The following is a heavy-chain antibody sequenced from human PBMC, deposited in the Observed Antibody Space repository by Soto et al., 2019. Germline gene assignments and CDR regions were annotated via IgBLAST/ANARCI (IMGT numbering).Heavy chain of an antibody. CDR2: ISTSGNT. CDR1: GXXXRXXX. J-gene: IGHJ5*02. V-gene: IGHV4-4*07. D-gene: IGHD3-16*01. Sequence: SETLSLTCSVSGXXXRXXXXTWIRQSAGKGLEWIGRISTSGNTNYNPSLNSRLTMSVDTSKNQVSLKLTSVTAADTAVYYCARGGGVPALGDPWGQGTLVTVSS. CDR3: ARGGGVPALGDP.